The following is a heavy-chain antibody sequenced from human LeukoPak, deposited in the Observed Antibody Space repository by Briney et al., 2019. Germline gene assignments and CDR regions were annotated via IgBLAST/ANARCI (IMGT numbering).Heavy chain of an antibody. CDR3: AREAYDVLTSDWFDP. CDR1: GDSISGFY. D-gene: IGHD3-9*01. J-gene: IGHJ5*02. Sequence: SETLSLTCTVSGDSISGFYWSWIRQPPGKGLEWIGYIYYSGSTNYNPSLKSRVTISVDTSKNQFSLKLNSASAADTAVYYCAREAYDVLTSDWFDPWGQGTLVTVSS. V-gene: IGHV4-59*01. CDR2: IYYSGST.